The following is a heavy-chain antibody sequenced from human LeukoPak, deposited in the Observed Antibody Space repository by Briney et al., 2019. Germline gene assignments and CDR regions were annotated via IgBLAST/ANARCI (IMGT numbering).Heavy chain of an antibody. J-gene: IGHJ4*02. CDR2: IYHSGST. V-gene: IGHV4-30-2*01. CDR1: GGSISSGGYS. CDR3: ARGGWELPLDY. Sequence: SQTLSLTCAVSGGSISSGGYSWSWIRQPPGKGLEWIGYIYHSGSTYYNPSLKSRVTISVDRSKNQSSLRLSYVTAADTAVYYCARGGWELPLDYWGQGTLVTVSS. D-gene: IGHD1-26*01.